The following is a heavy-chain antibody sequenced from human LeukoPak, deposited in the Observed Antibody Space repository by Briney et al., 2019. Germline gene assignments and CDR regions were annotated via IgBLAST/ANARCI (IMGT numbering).Heavy chain of an antibody. CDR1: GGSISSGSYY. D-gene: IGHD3-16*02. CDR2: IYHSGNT. Sequence: PSETLSLTCTVSGGSISSGSYYCGWIRQPPGKGLEWIGSIYHSGNTYYTPSLKSRVTLSVDTSKNQFSLKLSSVPAADTAMYYCARLNLGELSQFAYWGQGALVSVSS. CDR3: ARLNLGELSQFAY. J-gene: IGHJ4*02. V-gene: IGHV4-39*01.